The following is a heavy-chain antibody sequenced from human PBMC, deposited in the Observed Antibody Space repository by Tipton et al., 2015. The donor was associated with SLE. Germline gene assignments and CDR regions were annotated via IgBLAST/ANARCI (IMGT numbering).Heavy chain of an antibody. CDR2: LSYSGST. V-gene: IGHV4-59*12. CDR1: GGSLSSYY. J-gene: IGHJ3*02. CDR3: ARAGTGTAWGTFDI. Sequence: LRLSCTVSGGSLSSYYWSWIRQSPEKGLEWIGYLSYSGSTNYNPSLESRVTISAVTSKNQFSLRVSSVTAADTAVYYCARAGTGTAWGTFDIWGPETMVTVSS. D-gene: IGHD1-14*01.